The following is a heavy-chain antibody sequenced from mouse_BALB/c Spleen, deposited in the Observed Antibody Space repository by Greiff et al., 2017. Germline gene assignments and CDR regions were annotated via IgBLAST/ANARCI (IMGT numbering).Heavy chain of an antibody. J-gene: IGHJ4*01. V-gene: IGHV5-6-5*01. D-gene: IGHD2-1*01. CDR3: ARGYGNYGAMDY. CDR2: ISSGGST. Sequence: DVMLVESGGGLVKPGGSLKLSCAASGFTFSSYAMSWVRQTPEKRLEWVASISSGGSTYYPDSVKGRFTISRDNARNILYLQMSSLRSEDTAMYYCARGYGNYGAMDYWGQGTSVTVSS. CDR1: GFTFSSYA.